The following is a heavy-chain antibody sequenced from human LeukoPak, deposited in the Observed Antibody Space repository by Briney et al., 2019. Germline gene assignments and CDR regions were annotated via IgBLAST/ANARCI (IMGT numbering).Heavy chain of an antibody. CDR3: ARTTGTYGDYGGDY. D-gene: IGHD4-17*01. J-gene: IGHJ4*02. Sequence: ASVTVSCKASGATFSSYGLSWVRQAPGQGLEGMGGINPNSGGTNYAQRFQGRVTMTRDTSISTAYMELSRLRSDYTAVYYCARTTGTYGDYGGDYWGQGTLVTVSS. CDR1: GATFSSYG. CDR2: INPNSGGT. V-gene: IGHV1-2*02.